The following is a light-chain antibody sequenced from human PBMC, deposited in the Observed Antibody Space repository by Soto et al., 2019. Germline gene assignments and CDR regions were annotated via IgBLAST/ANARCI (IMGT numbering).Light chain of an antibody. Sequence: IQLTQSPSSLSAAVGYRFTITCRASQTINTYLNWYQQKSGKAPXXLINAAFRLQSGVPSRFIGSGSGTDFTLTIRSLPPEDSAIDVCQQSYDRPTFCQGTRLEIK. J-gene: IGKJ5*01. CDR2: AAF. CDR1: QTINTY. V-gene: IGKV1-39*01. CDR3: QQSYDRPT.